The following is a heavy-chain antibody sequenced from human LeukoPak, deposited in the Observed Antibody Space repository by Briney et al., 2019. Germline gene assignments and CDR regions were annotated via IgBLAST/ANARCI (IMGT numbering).Heavy chain of an antibody. CDR1: GGSISSGSHY. Sequence: SQTLSLTCTVSGGSISSGSHYWTWIRQPAGKGPEYIGRVYSSGSTDSNPSLRSRLTMSVDTSKNQLSLKLTSVTAADTAVYYCARLGRFGALLPYYYYMDVWGKGTTVTVSS. D-gene: IGHD3-10*01. CDR2: VYSSGST. J-gene: IGHJ6*03. V-gene: IGHV4-61*02. CDR3: ARLGRFGALLPYYYYMDV.